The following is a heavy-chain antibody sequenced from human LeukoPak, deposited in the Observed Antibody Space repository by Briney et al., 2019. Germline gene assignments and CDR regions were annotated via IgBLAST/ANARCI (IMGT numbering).Heavy chain of an antibody. J-gene: IGHJ4*02. V-gene: IGHV3-64D*06. Sequence: GGSLRLSCSAPGFTFSSYAMHWVRQAPGKGLEYVSAISSNGGSTYYADSVKGRFTISRDNSKNTLYLQMSSLRAEDTAVYYCVKGPWGIDSSGYFDYWGQGTLVTVSS. CDR3: VKGPWGIDSSGYFDY. D-gene: IGHD3-22*01. CDR1: GFTFSSYA. CDR2: ISSNGGST.